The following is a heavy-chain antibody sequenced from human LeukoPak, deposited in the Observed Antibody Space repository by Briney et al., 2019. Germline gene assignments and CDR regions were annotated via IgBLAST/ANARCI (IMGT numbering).Heavy chain of an antibody. CDR3: ERGGFDTIGFDY. V-gene: IGHV3-74*01. Sequence: RGSLRLSCVASGFTFSSYWTHSVPHAPGEGLLWVSRINSDGSTTTYADSVRGRFTISRDNDKHTLYLQMNSLRAEDTAVYFCERGGFDTIGFDYWGQGTLVTVSS. D-gene: IGHD3-10*01. CDR2: INSDGSTT. J-gene: IGHJ4*02. CDR1: GFTFSSYW.